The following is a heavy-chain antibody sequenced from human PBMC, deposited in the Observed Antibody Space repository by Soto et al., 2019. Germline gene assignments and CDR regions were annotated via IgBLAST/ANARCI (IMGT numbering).Heavy chain of an antibody. CDR1: GFIFSTFP. CDR3: AKPTMITASYYYSNMDV. D-gene: IGHD3-16*01. Sequence: GGSLRLSCTASGFIFSTFPMNWVRQAPGRGLEWVSGISGCGISTYYAASVKCRFTISRDNSRNTVFLHMHSLRPEDTAVYYCAKPTMITASYYYSNMDVWGQGTTVTVSS. V-gene: IGHV3-23*01. CDR2: ISGCGIST. J-gene: IGHJ6*03.